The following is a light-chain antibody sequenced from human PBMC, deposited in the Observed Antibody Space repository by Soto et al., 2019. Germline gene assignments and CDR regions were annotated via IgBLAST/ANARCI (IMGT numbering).Light chain of an antibody. CDR2: DAS. CDR3: QQRSNWPIT. CDR1: QSVSSY. V-gene: IGKV3-11*01. J-gene: IGKJ5*01. Sequence: EIVLTQSPATLSLSPGERATLSCRTSQSVSSYFAWYQQKPGRAPRLLIYDASNRATGIPARFIGSGSGTDFPLTISSLEPEDFAFYFCQQRSNWPITFGKGTRLEIK.